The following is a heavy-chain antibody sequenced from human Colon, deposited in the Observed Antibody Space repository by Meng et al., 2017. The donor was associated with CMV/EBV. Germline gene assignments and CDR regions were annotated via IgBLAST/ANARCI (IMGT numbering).Heavy chain of an antibody. CDR1: GFTFSNYA. D-gene: IGHD4-17*01. V-gene: IGHV3-33*06. CDR3: AKEVTVSRRLQWRDYYYGMDV. CDR2: IWSAGNTK. Sequence: GGSLRLSCTASGFTFSNYAIHWVRQAPGKGLEWVAVIWSAGNTKYYVDSVKGRFTISRDNSKNTLYLQMNSLRDEDTAVYYCAKEVTVSRRLQWRDYYYGMDVWGQGTAVTVSS. J-gene: IGHJ6*02.